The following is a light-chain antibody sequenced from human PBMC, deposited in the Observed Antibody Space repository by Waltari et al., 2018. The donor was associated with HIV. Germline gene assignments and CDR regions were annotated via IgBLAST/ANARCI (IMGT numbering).Light chain of an antibody. J-gene: IGLJ2*01. CDR2: LSTNGSH. V-gene: IGLV4-69*01. Sequence: QVVLTQSPSASASLGASVKLTCTLSSGHTNYAIAWHQQPPEKGPRYLMRLSTNGSHTKGDGIPDRFSGSSSGAERYLTISSLQSEDEADYYCQTWGTGIVVFGGGTKLTVL. CDR3: QTWGTGIVV. CDR1: SGHTNYA.